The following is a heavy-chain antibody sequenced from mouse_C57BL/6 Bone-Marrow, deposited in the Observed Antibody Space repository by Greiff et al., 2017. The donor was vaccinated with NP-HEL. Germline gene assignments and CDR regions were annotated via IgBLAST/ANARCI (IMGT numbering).Heavy chain of an antibody. J-gene: IGHJ3*01. CDR1: GYTFTSYW. V-gene: IGHV1-74*01. CDR3: ATTLDYSNSEFAY. D-gene: IGHD2-5*01. CDR2: IHPSDSDT. Sequence: QVQLQQPGAELVKPGASVKVSCKASGYTFTSYWMHWVKQRPGQGLEWIGRIHPSDSDTNYNQKFKGKATLTVDKSSSTAYMPLSSLTSEDSAVCYCATTLDYSNSEFAYWGQGTLVTVSA.